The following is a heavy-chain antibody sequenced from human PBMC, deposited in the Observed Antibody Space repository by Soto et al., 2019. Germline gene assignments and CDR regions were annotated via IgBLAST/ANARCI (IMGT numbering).Heavy chain of an antibody. J-gene: IGHJ6*02. D-gene: IGHD2-2*01. CDR3: ARVYLADRYCISTSWYEDYYYGMDV. CDR1: GGTFSSYA. V-gene: IGHV1-69*12. Sequence: QVQLVQSGAEVKKPGSSVKVSCKASGGTFSSYAISWVRQAPGQGLEWMGGIIPIFGTANYAQKFQGRVTIPADESKSTAYMELSSLRSEDTAVYYCARVYLADRYCISTSWYEDYYYGMDVWGQGTTVTVSS. CDR2: IIPIFGTA.